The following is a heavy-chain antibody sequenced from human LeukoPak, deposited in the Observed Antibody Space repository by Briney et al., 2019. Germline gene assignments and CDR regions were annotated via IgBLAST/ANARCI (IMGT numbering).Heavy chain of an antibody. Sequence: SETLSLTCTVSGGSISSYYWSWIRQPPGKGLEWIGYIYYSGSTNYNPSLKSRVTISVDTSKNQFSLKLSSVTAADTAVYYCARDGIATAGNHYFDFWGQGTLVTVSS. D-gene: IGHD6-13*01. CDR1: GGSISSYY. CDR3: ARDGIATAGNHYFDF. V-gene: IGHV4-59*12. CDR2: IYYSGST. J-gene: IGHJ4*02.